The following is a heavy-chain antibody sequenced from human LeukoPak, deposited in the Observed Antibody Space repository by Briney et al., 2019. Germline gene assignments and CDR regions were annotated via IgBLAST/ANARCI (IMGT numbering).Heavy chain of an antibody. CDR3: AKISSSAESNFDY. V-gene: IGHV3-33*06. CDR2: IWPDGSKK. Sequence: PGRSLRLSCAASGFTFSTYAVHWVRQAPGKGLEWVAFIWPDGSKKYYADSVKGRFAISRENSKNTVYLQMNDLRPEDTALYFCAKISSSAESNFDYWGHGTLLTVSS. D-gene: IGHD6-25*01. J-gene: IGHJ4*01. CDR1: GFTFSTYA.